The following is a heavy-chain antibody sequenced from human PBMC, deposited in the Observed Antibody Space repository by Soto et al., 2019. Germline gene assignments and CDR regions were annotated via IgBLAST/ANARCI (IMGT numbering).Heavy chain of an antibody. CDR1: GDSVSSNSAA. J-gene: IGHJ6*03. D-gene: IGHD6-19*01. V-gene: IGHV6-1*01. CDR2: TYYRSKWYN. CDR3: ARDVTVAGRKNYYFYMDV. Sequence: PSQTLSLTCAISGDSVSSNSAAWNWIRQSPSRGLKWLGRTYYRSKWYNDYAVSVKSRITINPDTSKNQFSLQLNSVTPEDTAVYYCARDVTVAGRKNYYFYMDVWGKGSTVTVSS.